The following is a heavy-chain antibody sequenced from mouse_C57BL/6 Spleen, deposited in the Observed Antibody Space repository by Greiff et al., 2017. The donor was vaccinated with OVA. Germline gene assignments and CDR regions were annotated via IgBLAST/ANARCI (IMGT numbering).Heavy chain of an antibody. CDR3: AREDDYDGFDY. V-gene: IGHV1-85*01. Sequence: QVQLKESGPELVKPGASVKLSCKASGYTFTSYDINWVKQRPGQGLEWIGWIYPRDGSTKYNEKFKGKATLTVDTSSSTAYMELHSLTSEDSAVYFCAREDDYDGFDYWGQGTTLTVSS. CDR1: GYTFTSYD. D-gene: IGHD2-4*01. J-gene: IGHJ2*01. CDR2: IYPRDGST.